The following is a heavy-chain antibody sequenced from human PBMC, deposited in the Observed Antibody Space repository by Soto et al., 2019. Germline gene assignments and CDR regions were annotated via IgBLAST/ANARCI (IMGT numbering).Heavy chain of an antibody. V-gene: IGHV3-23*01. CDR1: GFTFINYA. CDR2: ISGGGDAT. D-gene: IGHD2-21*01. CDR3: ARKVVGSTSRPDYWYFDL. J-gene: IGHJ2*01. Sequence: EVQLLESGGDSVQPGGSVILSCAGSGFTFINYAMNWVRQAPGKGLEWVSTISGGGDATFFADSVRGRFTFSRDNSKNTVTLQMNSLGVDDTAVYYCARKVVGSTSRPDYWYFDLWGRGTLVTVSS.